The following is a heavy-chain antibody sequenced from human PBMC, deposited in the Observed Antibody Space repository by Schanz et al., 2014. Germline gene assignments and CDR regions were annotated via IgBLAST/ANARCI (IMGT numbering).Heavy chain of an antibody. V-gene: IGHV3-72*01. J-gene: IGHJ4*02. CDR2: ITNKPNNYNT. Sequence: EVQLVESGGGMVQPGGSLRLSCAASGFTFSDHYMDWVRQAPGKGLEWVGRITNKPNNYNTEYAASVKGRFTISRDDSRNSLYLQMSSLKTEDTAVYYCAEDHAGSDVLTALGNWGQGTLVTVSS. CDR1: GFTFSDHY. CDR3: AEDHAGSDVLTALGN. D-gene: IGHD3-9*01.